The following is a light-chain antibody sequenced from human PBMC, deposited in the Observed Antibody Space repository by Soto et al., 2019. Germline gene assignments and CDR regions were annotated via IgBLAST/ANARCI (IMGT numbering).Light chain of an antibody. J-gene: IGKJ1*01. CDR3: QQYGSTPRT. CDR2: DAS. CDR1: QSVSSSY. V-gene: IGKV3-20*01. Sequence: EIVLTQSPGTLSLSPGDRATLSCRASQSVSSSYLAWYQQKPGQAPRLLIYDASRRATGIPDRFSGSGSGTDFTLTISRLEPEDFAVYYCQQYGSTPRTFGQGTKWIS.